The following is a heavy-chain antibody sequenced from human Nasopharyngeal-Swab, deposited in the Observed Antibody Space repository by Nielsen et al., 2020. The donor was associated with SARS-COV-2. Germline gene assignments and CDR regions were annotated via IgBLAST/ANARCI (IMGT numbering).Heavy chain of an antibody. Sequence: VRQAPGKGLEWVANIKRDGSERYYVDSVEGRFTISRDNAKNSLYLQMNSLRAEDTAVYYCERVLMGWLHYWGQGTLVTVAP. D-gene: IGHD3/OR15-3a*01. J-gene: IGHJ4*02. CDR2: IKRDGSER. V-gene: IGHV3-7*01. CDR3: ERVLMGWLHY.